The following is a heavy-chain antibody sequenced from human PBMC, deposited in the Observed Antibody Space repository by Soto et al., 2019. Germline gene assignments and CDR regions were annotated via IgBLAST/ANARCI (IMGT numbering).Heavy chain of an antibody. D-gene: IGHD6-19*01. Sequence: RQAPGQGLEWMGWMNANNGNTNYAQKLQGRVTMTTNTSTSTAYMELRSLRSDDTAVYYCASVSGFDAFDICGQATLVT. V-gene: IGHV1-18*01. CDR3: ASVSGFDAFDI. CDR2: MNANNGNT. J-gene: IGHJ3*02.